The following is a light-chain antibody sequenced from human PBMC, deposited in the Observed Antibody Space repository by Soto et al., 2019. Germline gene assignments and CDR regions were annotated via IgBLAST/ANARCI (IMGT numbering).Light chain of an antibody. CDR1: SSDIGSYSY. J-gene: IGLJ2*01. V-gene: IGLV2-14*01. Sequence: QSVLTQPASMSGSPGQSITISCTGSSSDIGSYSYVSWYQQHPGRAPKLLIYDVSYRPSGISDRFSGSKSDNTASLTISGLRPEDETDYYCSSYGASSTLFGGGTKLTVL. CDR2: DVS. CDR3: SSYGASSTL.